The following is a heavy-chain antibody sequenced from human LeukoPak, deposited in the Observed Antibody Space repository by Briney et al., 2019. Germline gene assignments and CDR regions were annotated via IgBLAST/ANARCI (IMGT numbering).Heavy chain of an antibody. D-gene: IGHD1-1*01. J-gene: IGHJ6*02. V-gene: IGHV5-51*01. CDR3: ARHTGTTLRTSYYYYYGMDV. Sequence: GESPKISCKGSGYSFTSYWIGWVRQMPGKGLEWMGIIYPGDSDTRYSPSFQGQVTISADKSISTAYLQWSSLKASDTAMYYCARHTGTTLRTSYYYYYGMDVWGQGTTVAVSS. CDR1: GYSFTSYW. CDR2: IYPGDSDT.